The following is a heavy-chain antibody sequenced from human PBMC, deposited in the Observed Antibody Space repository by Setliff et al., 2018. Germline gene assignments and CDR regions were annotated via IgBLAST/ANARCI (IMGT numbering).Heavy chain of an antibody. CDR2: IYSSGST. D-gene: IGHD2-8*02. CDR1: GASVSSHY. J-gene: IGHJ6*03. Sequence: SETLSLTCNVSGASVSSHYWDWIRQPPGKGLEWSGRIYSSGSTTYYNPSLESRVTIIMETSKNRFSLWLTSVTAADAAVYYCVRTTRSTGFYGQGVAYYMDVWDKGTTVTVSS. V-gene: IGHV4-59*02. CDR3: VRTTRSTGFYGQGVAYYMDV.